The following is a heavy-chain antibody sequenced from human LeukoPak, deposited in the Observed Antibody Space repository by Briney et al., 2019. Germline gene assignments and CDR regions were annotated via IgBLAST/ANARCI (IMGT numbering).Heavy chain of an antibody. V-gene: IGHV4-59*12. J-gene: IGHJ4*02. Sequence: SETLSLTCTVSGGSIISNYWSWIRQPPGKGLEWIGYIFYSGSTNYNPSLKGRVTISVDTSKNQFSLKLTSVTAADTAVYYCARAYNGGWYEKYYFDYWGQGTLVTVSS. CDR1: GGSIISNY. D-gene: IGHD6-19*01. CDR3: ARAYNGGWYEKYYFDY. CDR2: IFYSGST.